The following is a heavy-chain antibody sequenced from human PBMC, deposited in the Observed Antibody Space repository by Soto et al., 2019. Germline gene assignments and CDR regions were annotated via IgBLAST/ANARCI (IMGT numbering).Heavy chain of an antibody. CDR1: GDSNPNTNHY. Sequence: SETLSLTCSVSGDSNPNTNHYWGWIRQPPGKGLEWIASIYYSGSSYYNPSLKSRVTISVDTSKNQFSLRLTSVTAADTAVYYCARGPRWIVVVPAASNFDYWGQGTLVTVSS. CDR2: IYYSGSS. V-gene: IGHV4-39*01. J-gene: IGHJ4*02. CDR3: ARGPRWIVVVPAASNFDY. D-gene: IGHD2-2*01.